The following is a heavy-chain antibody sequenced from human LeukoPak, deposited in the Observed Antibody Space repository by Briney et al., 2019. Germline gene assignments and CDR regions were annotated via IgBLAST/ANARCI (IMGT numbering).Heavy chain of an antibody. CDR3: ARSQQQLAPPGAFDI. Sequence: SETLSLTCTVSGGSISSGSYYWSWIRQPAGKGLEWIGRIYTSGSTNYNPSLKSRVTISVDTSKNQFSLKLSSVTAADTAVYYCARSQQQLAPPGAFDIWGQGTMVTVSS. CDR1: GGSISSGSYY. D-gene: IGHD6-13*01. V-gene: IGHV4-61*02. J-gene: IGHJ3*02. CDR2: IYTSGST.